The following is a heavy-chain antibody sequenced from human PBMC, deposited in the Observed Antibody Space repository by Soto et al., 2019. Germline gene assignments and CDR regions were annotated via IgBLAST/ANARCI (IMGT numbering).Heavy chain of an antibody. V-gene: IGHV1-58*01. Sequence: RASVKVSCKASGFTFTSSAVQWVRQARGQRLEWIGWIVVGSGDTNYAQKFQERVTITRDMSTSTTYMELSSLGFEDTAVYYCAARRGRSSLWGNYLDGFDIWGQGTMVTVSS. D-gene: IGHD3-16*01. CDR3: AARRGRSSLWGNYLDGFDI. CDR2: IVVGSGDT. CDR1: GFTFTSSA. J-gene: IGHJ3*02.